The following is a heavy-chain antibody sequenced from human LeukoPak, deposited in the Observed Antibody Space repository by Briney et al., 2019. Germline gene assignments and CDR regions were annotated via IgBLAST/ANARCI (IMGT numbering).Heavy chain of an antibody. CDR2: LSFDGTVT. Sequence: GGSLRLSCAASGFTFSSYALHWVRQAPGKGLEWVAVLSFDGTVTYYADSVKGRFTISRDNSKNTLYLQMNSLRAEDTAVYYCARDSTYYYDSGSSGPHYFGYWGQGTLVTVSS. CDR1: GFTFSSYA. J-gene: IGHJ4*02. V-gene: IGHV3-30*04. D-gene: IGHD3-10*01. CDR3: ARDSTYYYDSGSSGPHYFGY.